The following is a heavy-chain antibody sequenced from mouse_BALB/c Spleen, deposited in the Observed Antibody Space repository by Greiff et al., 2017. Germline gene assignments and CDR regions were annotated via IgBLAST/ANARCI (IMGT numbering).Heavy chain of an antibody. D-gene: IGHD1-2*01. Sequence: QVQLQQSGPGLVQPSQSLSITCTVSGFSLTSYGVHWVRQSPGKGLEWLGVIWSGGSTDYNAAFISRLSISKDNSKSQVFFKMNSLQADDTAIYYCARNLATATPYYYAMDDWGQGTSVTVSS. CDR3: ARNLATATPYYYAMDD. J-gene: IGHJ4*01. CDR2: IWSGGST. V-gene: IGHV2-4-1*01. CDR1: GFSLTSYG.